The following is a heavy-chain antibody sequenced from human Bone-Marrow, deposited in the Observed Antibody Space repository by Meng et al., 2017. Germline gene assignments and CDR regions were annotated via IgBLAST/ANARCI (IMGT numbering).Heavy chain of an antibody. J-gene: IGHJ5*02. CDR1: GGSVSGYY. CDR2: IKHNGST. CDR3: ARYCSSTIFPPSFSP. Sequence: QVQLQQWGAGLLKPSETLSLTCAVYGGSVSGYYWNCIRQPPGKGLEWIGEIKHNGSTNYHPSLKTRVTISVDTSKNQFSLKLSSVTAADTAVYYCARYCSSTIFPPSFSPSGQGILVTVSS. V-gene: IGHV4-34*01. D-gene: IGHD2-2*01.